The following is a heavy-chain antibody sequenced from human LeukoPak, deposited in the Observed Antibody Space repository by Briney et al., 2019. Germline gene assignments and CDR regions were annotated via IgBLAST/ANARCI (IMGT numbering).Heavy chain of an antibody. D-gene: IGHD3-10*01. CDR3: ARTMVQGVIITSYFDY. Sequence: GGSLRLSCAASGFTFSTYAMSWVRQAPGKGLEWVSAISGSGGSTYYADSVKGRFTISRDNSKNTLYLQMNSLRAEDTAVYYCARTMVQGVIITSYFDYWGQGTLVTVSS. CDR1: GFTFSTYA. J-gene: IGHJ4*02. V-gene: IGHV3-23*01. CDR2: ISGSGGST.